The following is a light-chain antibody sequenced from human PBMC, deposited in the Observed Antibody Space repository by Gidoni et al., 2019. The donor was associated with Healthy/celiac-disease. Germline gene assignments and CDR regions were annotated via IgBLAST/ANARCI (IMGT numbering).Light chain of an antibody. V-gene: IGLV1-40*01. CDR2: GNS. CDR1: SSNIGAGYA. Sequence: QSVLTQPPSVSGAPGQRVTIPCTGSSSNIGAGYAVHWYQQLPGTAPKLLIYGNSNRPSGVPDRFSGSKSGTSASLAITGLQAEDEADYYCQSYDSSLSGPYYVFGTGTKVTVL. J-gene: IGLJ1*01. CDR3: QSYDSSLSGPYYV.